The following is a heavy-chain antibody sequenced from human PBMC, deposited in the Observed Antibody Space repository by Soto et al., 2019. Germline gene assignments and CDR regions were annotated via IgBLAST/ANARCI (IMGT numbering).Heavy chain of an antibody. CDR1: GFTFSNYG. CDR3: ARSPQVGATRDYVAS. Sequence: QVQLVESGGGAVQPGRSLRLSCAASGFTFSNYGMNWVRQAPGKGLEWVAVTWYDGSNKHYADSVKGRFTNSRDNSKNTLYLQMSSLRPEDTAVYYCARSPQVGATRDYVASWGQGTLVTVSS. D-gene: IGHD1-26*01. CDR2: TWYDGSNK. V-gene: IGHV3-33*01. J-gene: IGHJ4*02.